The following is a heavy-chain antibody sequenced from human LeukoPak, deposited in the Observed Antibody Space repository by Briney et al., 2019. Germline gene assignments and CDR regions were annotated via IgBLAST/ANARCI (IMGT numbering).Heavy chain of an antibody. CDR1: GFTFSDYY. CDR2: ISSSGSTI. D-gene: IGHD3-10*01. J-gene: IGHJ4*02. Sequence: GGSLRLSCAASGFTFSDYYMSWIRQAPGKGLEWVSYISSSGSTIYYADSVKGRFTISRDNAKNSLYLQMNSLRAEDTALYYCARAEDYYGSGSYGFDYWGQGTLVTVSS. V-gene: IGHV3-11*01. CDR3: ARAEDYYGSGSYGFDY.